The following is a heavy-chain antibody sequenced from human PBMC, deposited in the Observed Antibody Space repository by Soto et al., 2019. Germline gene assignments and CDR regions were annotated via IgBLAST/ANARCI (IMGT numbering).Heavy chain of an antibody. D-gene: IGHD2-15*01. Sequence: PSETLSLTCSVSGGSINNNYYYWGWVRQPPGKGLEWIGSVSFTGTTYYSPSLKSRVTTSIDTSKNQFSLKLTSVSAADTAVYYCARRECSGGTCSFDPWGQGTLVTVSS. V-gene: IGHV4-39*01. CDR2: VSFTGTT. J-gene: IGHJ5*02. CDR3: ARRECSGGTCSFDP. CDR1: GGSINNNYYY.